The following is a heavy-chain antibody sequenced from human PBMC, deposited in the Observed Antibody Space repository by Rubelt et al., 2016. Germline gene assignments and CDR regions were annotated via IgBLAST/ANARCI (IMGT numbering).Heavy chain of an antibody. CDR1: GFTFSDYA. J-gene: IGHJ4*02. CDR3: ARAQSSSWYKY. D-gene: IGHD6-13*01. Sequence: EVQLLESGGGLVQPGGSLRLSCAASGFTFSDYAMSWVRQAPWKGLEWVSTIGGSGTTTYYADSVKGRFTISRDNSKNTLYLQMNSLRAEDTAVYYCARAQSSSWYKYWGQGTLVTVSS. V-gene: IGHV3-23*01. CDR2: IGGSGTTT.